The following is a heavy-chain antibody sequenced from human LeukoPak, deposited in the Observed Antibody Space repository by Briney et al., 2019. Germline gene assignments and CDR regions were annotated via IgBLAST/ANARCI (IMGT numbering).Heavy chain of an antibody. CDR2: IYTSGST. D-gene: IGHD2-2*01. J-gene: IGHJ6*03. CDR3: ARDKPSIVVVPAAGHYYYYMDV. Sequence: SETLSLTCTVSGGSLSSYYWSWIRQPAGKGLEWIGRIYTSGSTNYNPSLKSRVTMSVDTSKNQFSLKLSSVTAADTAVYYCARDKPSIVVVPAAGHYYYYMDVWGKGTTVTVSS. V-gene: IGHV4-4*07. CDR1: GGSLSSYY.